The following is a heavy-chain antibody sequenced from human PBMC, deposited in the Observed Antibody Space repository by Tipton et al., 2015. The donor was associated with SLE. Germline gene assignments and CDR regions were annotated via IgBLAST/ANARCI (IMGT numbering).Heavy chain of an antibody. J-gene: IGHJ4*02. CDR2: STGDESYI. V-gene: IGHV3-74*01. D-gene: IGHD3-10*01. CDR1: GFSLSSYW. CDR3: ARDNRGPDY. Sequence: GSLRLSCAASGFSLSSYWMHWVRQAPGKGLVWVSRSTGDESYIRYADSVRGRFTVSRDDAKNTVFLQMNSLRAEDTAVFYCARDNRGPDYWGQGTLVTVSS.